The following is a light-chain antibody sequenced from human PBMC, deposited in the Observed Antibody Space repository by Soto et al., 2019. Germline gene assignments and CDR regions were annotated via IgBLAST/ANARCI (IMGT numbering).Light chain of an antibody. CDR2: GAS. CDR1: QSVSVN. V-gene: IGKV3-15*01. J-gene: IGKJ1*01. CDR3: QQYHDWGE. Sequence: EIVMTQSPATLSLSPGERATLSCRASQSVSVNLAWYQQKPGQAPRLLIYGASTRATGIPARFSGSRSGTEFTLTISSLQSEDFAVYYCQQYHDWGEFGQGTKVEIK.